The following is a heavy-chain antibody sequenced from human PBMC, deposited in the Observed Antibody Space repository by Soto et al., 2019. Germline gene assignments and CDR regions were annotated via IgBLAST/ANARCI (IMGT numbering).Heavy chain of an antibody. CDR1: GFTFSSYA. CDR3: AKGNGDYNYYYYYYMDV. V-gene: IGHV3-23*01. CDR2: ISGSGGST. J-gene: IGHJ6*03. Sequence: GGSLRLSCAASGFTFSSYAMSWVRQAPGKGLEWVSAISGSGGSTYYADSVKGRFTISRDNSKNTLYLQMNSLRAEDTAVYYCAKGNGDYNYYYYYYMDVWGKGTTVTVSS. D-gene: IGHD4-17*01.